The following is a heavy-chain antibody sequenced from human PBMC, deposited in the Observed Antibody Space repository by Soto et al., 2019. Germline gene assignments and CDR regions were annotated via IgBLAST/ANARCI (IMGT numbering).Heavy chain of an antibody. D-gene: IGHD5-18*01. V-gene: IGHV4-59*01. J-gene: IGHJ4*02. CDR3: VGSLMSRAMESFDY. Sequence: SETLSLTCSVSAGSLSRYYWGWVRQSPGEGLQWIAHISYTVDASYNPSLKSRVTISLDTSKNQIALRLMSVTAADTAVYYCVGSLMSRAMESFDYWGQGTLVTVPQ. CDR2: ISYTVDA. CDR1: AGSLSRYY.